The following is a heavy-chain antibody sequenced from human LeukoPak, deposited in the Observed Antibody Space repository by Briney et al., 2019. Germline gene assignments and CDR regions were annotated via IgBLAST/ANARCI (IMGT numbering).Heavy chain of an antibody. Sequence: PGRSLRLSCAASGFTFSKYAMHSARQPPSKWLDCLTIVLFEKTNKYYAHSVTGRPTLSRDNSKNTLYLQMNRLRAEDTAVYYCAKDLDTAMANWGQGTLVTVSS. V-gene: IGHV3-30-3*01. J-gene: IGHJ4*02. D-gene: IGHD5-18*01. CDR2: VLFEKTNK. CDR1: GFTFSKYA. CDR3: AKDLDTAMAN.